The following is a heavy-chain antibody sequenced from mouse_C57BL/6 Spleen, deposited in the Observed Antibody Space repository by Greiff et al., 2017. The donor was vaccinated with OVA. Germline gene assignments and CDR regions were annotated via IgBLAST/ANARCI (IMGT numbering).Heavy chain of an antibody. Sequence: EVQGVESGGGLVKPGGSLKLSCAASGFTFSDYGMHWVRQAPEKGLEWVAYISSGSSTIYYADTVKGRFTISRDNAKNTLFLQMTSLRSEDTAMYYCARNFYYDYDGFAYWGQGTLVTVSA. J-gene: IGHJ3*01. CDR2: ISSGSSTI. CDR1: GFTFSDYG. CDR3: ARNFYYDYDGFAY. V-gene: IGHV5-17*01. D-gene: IGHD2-4*01.